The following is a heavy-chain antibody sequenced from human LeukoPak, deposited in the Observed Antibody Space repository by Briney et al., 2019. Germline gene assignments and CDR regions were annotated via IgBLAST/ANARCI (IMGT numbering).Heavy chain of an antibody. Sequence: SGGSLRLSCAASGFTFSDYYMSWIRQAPGKGLEWVSYISSSGSTIYYADSVKGRFTISRDNAKNSLYLQMNSLRAEDTAVYYCAREDVVVPAAIDYWGQGTLVTVSS. D-gene: IGHD2-2*02. J-gene: IGHJ4*02. V-gene: IGHV3-11*04. CDR3: AREDVVVPAAIDY. CDR2: ISSSGSTI. CDR1: GFTFSDYY.